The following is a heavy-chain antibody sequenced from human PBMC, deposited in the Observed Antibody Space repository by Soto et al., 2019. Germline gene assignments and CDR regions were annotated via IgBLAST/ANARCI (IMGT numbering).Heavy chain of an antibody. V-gene: IGHV4-31*03. CDR1: DGSISSGGYY. D-gene: IGHD3-16*02. J-gene: IGHJ4*02. CDR2: IYYSGST. CDR3: ARVAHYDYISGSYRHGYFFDY. Sequence: QVQLQESGPGLVKPSQTLSLTCTVSDGSISSGGYYWSWIRQHPGKGLEWIGYIYYSGSTYYNPSLKSRVTISVDTSKNQFSLKLSSVTAADTAVYYCARVAHYDYISGSYRHGYFFDYWGQGTLVTVSS.